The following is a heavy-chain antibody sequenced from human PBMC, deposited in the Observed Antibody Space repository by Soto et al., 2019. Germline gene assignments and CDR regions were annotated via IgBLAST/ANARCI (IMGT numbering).Heavy chain of an antibody. Sequence: QVQLVQSGAEVKKPGASVKVSCKASGYTFTSYYMHWVRQTPGQGLEWMGIINPSGGSTSYAQKFQGRVTMTRDTSTCTVYMELSSLRSEDTAVYYCARGGAVAAYYYYYMDVWGKGTTVTVSS. CDR1: GYTFTSYY. D-gene: IGHD6-19*01. CDR3: ARGGAVAAYYYYYMDV. CDR2: INPSGGST. J-gene: IGHJ6*03. V-gene: IGHV1-46*03.